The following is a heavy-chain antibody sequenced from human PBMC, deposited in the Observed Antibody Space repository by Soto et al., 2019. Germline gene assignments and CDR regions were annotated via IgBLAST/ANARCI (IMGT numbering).Heavy chain of an antibody. CDR3: AHRDIIAAAGKTQNWFDP. CDR2: IYWDDDK. J-gene: IGHJ5*02. Sequence: QITLKESGPTLVKPTQTLTLTCTFSGFSLSTSGVGVGWIRQPPGKALEWLALIYWDDDKRYSPSLKSRLTLTKDAPKSQVVRTMTNMDPVDTATYYCAHRDIIAAAGKTQNWFDPWGQGTLVTVSS. D-gene: IGHD6-13*01. CDR1: GFSLSTSGVG. V-gene: IGHV2-5*02.